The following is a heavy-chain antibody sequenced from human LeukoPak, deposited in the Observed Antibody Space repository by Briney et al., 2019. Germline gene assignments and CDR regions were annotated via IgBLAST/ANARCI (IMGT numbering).Heavy chain of an antibody. V-gene: IGHV3-30*02. CDR2: IQYDGNAR. CDR3: AELGITMIGGV. Sequence: GGSLRLSCAASGFSFSGFGMHWVRQASGKGLELVAFIQYDGNARYYADSVKGRFTISRDNSKNTLYLQMNSLRAEDTAVYYCAELGITMIGGVWGKGTTVTISS. J-gene: IGHJ6*04. D-gene: IGHD3-10*02. CDR1: GFSFSGFG.